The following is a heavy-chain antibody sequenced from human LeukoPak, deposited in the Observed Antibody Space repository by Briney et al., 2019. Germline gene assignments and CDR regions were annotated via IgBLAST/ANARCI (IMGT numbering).Heavy chain of an antibody. Sequence: GRSLRLSCAASGFTFSSYAMHWVRQAPGKGLGWVAVISYDGSNKYYADSVKGRFTISRDNSKNTLYLQMNSLRAEDTAVYYCATTSVEIATPESYYYYYMDVWGKGTTVTISS. V-gene: IGHV3-30*04. CDR1: GFTFSSYA. J-gene: IGHJ6*03. D-gene: IGHD5-24*01. CDR3: ATTSVEIATPESYYYYYMDV. CDR2: ISYDGSNK.